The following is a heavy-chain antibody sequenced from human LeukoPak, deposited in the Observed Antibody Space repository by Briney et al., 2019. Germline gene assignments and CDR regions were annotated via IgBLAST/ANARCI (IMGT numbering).Heavy chain of an antibody. V-gene: IGHV4-39*07. CDR3: ATTTIRLGY. Sequence: SETLSLTCTVSGGSNSRSSNYWGWIRQSPGKGLEWIGSIYYSGSTYYNPSLKSRVTISIDTSKNQFSLKLSSVTAADTAVYYCATTTIRLGYWGQGTLVTVSS. D-gene: IGHD1-1*01. J-gene: IGHJ4*02. CDR1: GGSNSRSSNY. CDR2: IYYSGST.